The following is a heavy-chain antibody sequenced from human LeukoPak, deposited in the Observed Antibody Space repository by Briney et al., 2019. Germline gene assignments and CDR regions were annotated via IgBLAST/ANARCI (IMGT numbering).Heavy chain of an antibody. J-gene: IGHJ4*02. V-gene: IGHV3-15*04. CDR3: TTDLTAQYWARWAGYNWNDDVPPYFDY. CDR1: GFTFSNAW. D-gene: IGHD1-1*01. CDR2: IDSKTDGGTT. Sequence: GGSLRLSCVASGFTFSNAWMTWVRQAPGKGLEWVGRIDSKTDGGTTDYAAPVKGRFTISRDDSKNTLYLQMNSLKTEDTAVYYCTTDLTAQYWARWAGYNWNDDVPPYFDYWGQGTLVTVSS.